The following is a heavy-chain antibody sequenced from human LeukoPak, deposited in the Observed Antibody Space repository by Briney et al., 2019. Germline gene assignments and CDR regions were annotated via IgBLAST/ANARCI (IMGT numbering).Heavy chain of an antibody. J-gene: IGHJ5*02. CDR2: ISGSGGST. Sequence: GGSLRLSCAASGFTFSSYAMSWVRQAPGKGLEWVSAISGSGGSTYYADSVKGRFTIPRDNSKNTLYLQMNSLRAEDTAVYYCAKDGLHYDFWSGSPFDPWGQGTLVTVSS. CDR1: GFTFSSYA. V-gene: IGHV3-23*01. D-gene: IGHD3-3*01. CDR3: AKDGLHYDFWSGSPFDP.